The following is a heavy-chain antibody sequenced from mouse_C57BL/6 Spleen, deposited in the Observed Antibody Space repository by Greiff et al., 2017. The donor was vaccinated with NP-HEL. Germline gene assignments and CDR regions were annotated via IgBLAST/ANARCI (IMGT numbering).Heavy chain of an antibody. CDR1: GFNIKDDY. CDR2: IDPENGGT. D-gene: IGHD2-1*01. CDR3: TTRIYPGAWFAY. Sequence: EVQLQQSGAELVRPGASVKLSCTASGFNIKDDYMHWVKQRPEQGLEWIGWIDPENGGTEYASKFQGKATLTADTSSNTAYLQLSSLTSEDTAVYYCTTRIYPGAWFAYWGQGTLVTVSA. J-gene: IGHJ3*01. V-gene: IGHV14-4*01.